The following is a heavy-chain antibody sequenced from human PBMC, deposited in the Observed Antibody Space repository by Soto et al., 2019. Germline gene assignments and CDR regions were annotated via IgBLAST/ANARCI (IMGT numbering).Heavy chain of an antibody. V-gene: IGHV3-23*01. Sequence: QLGGPLRLSCAASGFTFSSYAMSWVRQAPGKGLEWVSAISGSGGSTYYADSVKGRFTISRDNSKNTLYLQMNSLRAEDTAVYYCAKGLNLDYDFWSGYFAYWGQGTLVTVSS. CDR1: GFTFSSYA. CDR2: ISGSGGST. CDR3: AKGLNLDYDFWSGYFAY. J-gene: IGHJ4*02. D-gene: IGHD3-3*01.